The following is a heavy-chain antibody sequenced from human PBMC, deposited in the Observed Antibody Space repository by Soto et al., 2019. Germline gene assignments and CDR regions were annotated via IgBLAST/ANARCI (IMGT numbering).Heavy chain of an antibody. CDR1: GGSSSSGGYS. J-gene: IGHJ4*02. CDR3: ARVPDY. CDR2: IYHSGST. Sequence: SETLSLTCAFSGGSSSSGGYSWSWIRQPPGKGLEWIGYIYHSGSTYYNPSLKSRVTISVDRSKNQFSLKLSSVTAADTAVYYCARVPDYWGQGTLVTVSS. D-gene: IGHD2-2*01. V-gene: IGHV4-30-2*01.